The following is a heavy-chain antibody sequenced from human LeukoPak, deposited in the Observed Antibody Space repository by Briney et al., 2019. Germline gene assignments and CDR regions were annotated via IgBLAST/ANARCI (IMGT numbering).Heavy chain of an antibody. J-gene: IGHJ5*02. D-gene: IGHD2-15*01. CDR1: GFTFSNAW. CDR3: TKSLDCSRATCDA. CDR2: IRSKANGGTT. Sequence: GGSLRLSCAASGFTFSNAWMSWVRQAPGKGLEWVGRIRSKANGGTTDYAAPVKGRFTISRDDSGNTLCLQMSSLNTEDTAVYYCTKSLDCSRATCDAWGQGTLVTVSA. V-gene: IGHV3-15*01.